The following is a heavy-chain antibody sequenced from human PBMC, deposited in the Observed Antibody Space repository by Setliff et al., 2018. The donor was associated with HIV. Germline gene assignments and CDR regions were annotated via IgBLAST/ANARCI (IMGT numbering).Heavy chain of an antibody. D-gene: IGHD2-2*02. CDR1: GFTLSSNY. CDR2: INSDGST. Sequence: LRLSCAASGFTLSSNYMTWVRQAPGKGLEWVSVINSDGSTYYADSVKGRFTISRDNSINLLYLHMHRLIAEDTAVYYCAKGVKYLDPWGQGTLVTVSS. J-gene: IGHJ5*02. CDR3: AKGVKYLDP. V-gene: IGHV3-53*01.